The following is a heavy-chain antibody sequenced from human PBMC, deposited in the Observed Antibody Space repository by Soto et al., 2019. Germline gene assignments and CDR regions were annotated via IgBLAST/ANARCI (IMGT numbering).Heavy chain of an antibody. Sequence: GGSVRLSCAASGFTFISYAMHWVRQAPGKGLEWVAVISYDGSNKYYADSVKGRFTISRDNSKNTLYLQMNSLRAEDTAVYYCARRPPFTIFGVVISDGMDVWGQGTTVTVSS. CDR1: GFTFISYA. J-gene: IGHJ6*02. V-gene: IGHV3-30-3*01. CDR3: ARRPPFTIFGVVISDGMDV. D-gene: IGHD3-3*01. CDR2: ISYDGSNK.